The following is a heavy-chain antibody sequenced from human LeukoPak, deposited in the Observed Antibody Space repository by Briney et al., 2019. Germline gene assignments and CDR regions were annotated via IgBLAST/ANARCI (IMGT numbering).Heavy chain of an antibody. V-gene: IGHV4-59*08. CDR1: GASISSYY. J-gene: IGHJ4*02. CDR2: IYYSGST. D-gene: IGHD1-26*01. Sequence: SETLSLTCTVSGASISSYYWSWIRQPPGKGLEWIAYIYYSGSTTYNPSLRSRVTILIDTSKNQFSLKLSSVTAADPAVYYCARQGSGSSYYYYTFPYWGQGTLVTVSS. CDR3: ARQGSGSSYYYYTFPY.